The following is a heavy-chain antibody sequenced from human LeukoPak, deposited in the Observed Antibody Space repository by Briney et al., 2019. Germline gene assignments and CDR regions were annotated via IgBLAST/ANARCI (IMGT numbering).Heavy chain of an antibody. Sequence: GGSLRLSCAASGFTFSSYAMSWVRQAPGKGLEWVSAISGSGGSTYYADSVKGRFTISRDNSKNTLYLQMNSLRAEDTAVYYCAKDFDFWSGYYRVGAFDIWSQGTMVTVSS. CDR2: ISGSGGST. D-gene: IGHD3-3*01. V-gene: IGHV3-23*01. J-gene: IGHJ3*02. CDR1: GFTFSSYA. CDR3: AKDFDFWSGYYRVGAFDI.